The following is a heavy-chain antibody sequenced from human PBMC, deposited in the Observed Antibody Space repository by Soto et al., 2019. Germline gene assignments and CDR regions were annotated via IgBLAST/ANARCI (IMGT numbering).Heavy chain of an antibody. CDR2: IYYSGST. CDR3: ARDKDTALTFDY. CDR1: GGSSSSYY. V-gene: IGHV4-59*01. Sequence: SETLSLTCTVSGGSSSSYYWSWIRQPPGKGLEWIGYIYYSGSTNYNPSLKSRVTISVDTSKNQFSLKLSSVTAADTAVYYCARDKDTALTFDYWGQGTLVTVSS. J-gene: IGHJ4*02. D-gene: IGHD7-27*01.